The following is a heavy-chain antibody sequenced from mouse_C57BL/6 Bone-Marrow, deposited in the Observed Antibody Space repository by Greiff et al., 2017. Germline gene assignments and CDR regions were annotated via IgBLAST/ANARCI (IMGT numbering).Heavy chain of an antibody. D-gene: IGHD4-1*01. V-gene: IGHV5-16*01. J-gene: IGHJ2*01. CDR1: GFTFSDYY. CDR3: ARGDWDYFDY. CDR2: INYDGSST. Sequence: EVQLQESEGGLVQPGSSMKLSCTASGFTFSDYYMAWVRQVPEKGLEWVANINYDGSSTYYLDSLKSRFIISRDNAKNILYLRMSSLKSEDTATYYCARGDWDYFDYWGQGTTLTVSS.